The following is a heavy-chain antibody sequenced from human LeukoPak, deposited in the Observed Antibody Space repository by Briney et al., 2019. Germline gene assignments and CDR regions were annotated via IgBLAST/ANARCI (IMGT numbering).Heavy chain of an antibody. D-gene: IGHD3-22*01. V-gene: IGHV4-4*02. Sequence: PSGTLSLTCAVSGGSISSSNWWSWVRQPPGKGLEWIGEIYHSGSTNYNPSLRSRVTISVDTSKNQFSLKLSSVTAADTAVYYCARGNLYYYDSSGYYFKFDYWGQGTLVTVSS. CDR1: GGSISSSNW. CDR3: ARGNLYYYDSSGYYFKFDY. J-gene: IGHJ4*02. CDR2: IYHSGST.